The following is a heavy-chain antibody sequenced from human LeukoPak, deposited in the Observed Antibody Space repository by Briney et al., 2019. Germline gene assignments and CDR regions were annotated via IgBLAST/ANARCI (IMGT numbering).Heavy chain of an antibody. CDR3: ASGMRVGPNI. J-gene: IGHJ4*02. D-gene: IGHD1-26*01. V-gene: IGHV3-48*04. CDR1: GFTFGPYT. Sequence: GGSLRLSCAASGFTFGPYTMNWVRQARGKELEWVSYISSSSDTIYYADSVKGRFTISRDNAKNSLYLQMNSLRAEDTAVYYCASGMRVGPNIWGQGTLVTVSS. CDR2: ISSSSDTI.